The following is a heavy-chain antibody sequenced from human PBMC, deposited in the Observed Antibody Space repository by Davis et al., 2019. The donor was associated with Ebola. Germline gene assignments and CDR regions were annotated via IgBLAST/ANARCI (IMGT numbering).Heavy chain of an antibody. Sequence: SETLSLTCTVSGGSISSSSYYWGWIRQPPGKGLEWIANIYYSGSTYYNPSLKSRVTISVDTSKNQFSLQLSSVTAADTAVYYCARHLCSGGSCWDAFDFWGQGTMVTVSS. J-gene: IGHJ3*01. CDR3: ARHLCSGGSCWDAFDF. CDR2: IYYSGST. CDR1: GGSISSSSYY. D-gene: IGHD2-15*01. V-gene: IGHV4-39*01.